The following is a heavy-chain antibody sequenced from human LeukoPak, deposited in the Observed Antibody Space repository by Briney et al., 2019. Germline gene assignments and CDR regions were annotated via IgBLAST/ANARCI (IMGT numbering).Heavy chain of an antibody. CDR3: ARGRYDSSGYRLGY. Sequence: SETLSLTCAVSGDSISSSNWWSWVRQPPGKGLEWIGEVYHNGRTNYNPSLKSRVTISMDKSNNQFFLNLSSVTAADTAVYYCARGRYDSSGYRLGYWGQGTLVIVSS. D-gene: IGHD3-22*01. J-gene: IGHJ4*02. V-gene: IGHV4-4*02. CDR1: GDSISSSNW. CDR2: VYHNGRT.